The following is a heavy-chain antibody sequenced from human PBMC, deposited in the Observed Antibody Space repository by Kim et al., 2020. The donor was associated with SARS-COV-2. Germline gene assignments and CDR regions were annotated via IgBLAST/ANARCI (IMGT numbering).Heavy chain of an antibody. V-gene: IGHV3-9*01. D-gene: IGHD3-3*01. CDR2: IRWNSNSI. CDR1: GFTFGDYA. Sequence: GGSLRLSCAASGFTFGDYAMHWVRQAPGKGLEWVSGIRWNSNSITYADSVKGRFTISRDNAKNSLYLQLNSLRPEDTAVYYCAKAFWSGYYSPRSSVYYGMDVWGQGTTVTVSS. J-gene: IGHJ6*02. CDR3: AKAFWSGYYSPRSSVYYGMDV.